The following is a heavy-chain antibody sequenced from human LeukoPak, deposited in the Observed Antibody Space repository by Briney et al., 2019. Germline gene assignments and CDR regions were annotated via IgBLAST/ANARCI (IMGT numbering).Heavy chain of an antibody. CDR2: ISGSSGTI. CDR3: AKRLGDPRAFDS. V-gene: IGHV3-23*01. Sequence: GGSLRLSCAAAGFTFSIYAMSWVPHAPGKGLEWVSGISGSSGTINYAAPVKRRFTICRDNSRNTLYLQMNSLRVEDTALYYCAKRLGDPRAFDSWGQGTLVTVS. CDR1: GFTFSIYA. D-gene: IGHD2-21*02. J-gene: IGHJ4*02.